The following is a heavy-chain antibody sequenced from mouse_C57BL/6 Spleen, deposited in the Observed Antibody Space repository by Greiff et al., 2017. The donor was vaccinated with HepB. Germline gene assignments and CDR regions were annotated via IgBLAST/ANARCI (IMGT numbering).Heavy chain of an antibody. CDR3: ARDLLSDY. CDR2: ISDGGSYT. J-gene: IGHJ2*01. Sequence: EVKVEESGGGLVKPGGSLKLSCAASGFTFSSYAMSWVRQTPEKRLEWVATISDGGSYTYYPDNVKGRFTISRDNAKNNLYLQMSHLKSEDTAMYYCARDLLSDYWGQGTTLTVSS. V-gene: IGHV5-4*01. CDR1: GFTFSSYA. D-gene: IGHD2-1*01.